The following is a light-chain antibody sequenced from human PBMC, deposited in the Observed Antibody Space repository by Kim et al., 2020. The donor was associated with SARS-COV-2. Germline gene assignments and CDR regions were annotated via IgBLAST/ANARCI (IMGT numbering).Light chain of an antibody. Sequence: SYELTQPPSVSVAPGKTATVQCGGNNIGSESVHWYQQKPGQAPVLIIYYDTDRPSGIPERFSGSNSGNTATLTISRVEAGDEADYFCQVWDTTSDPVFGPGTKVTVL. J-gene: IGLJ1*01. CDR2: YDT. V-gene: IGLV3-21*04. CDR3: QVWDTTSDPV. CDR1: NIGSES.